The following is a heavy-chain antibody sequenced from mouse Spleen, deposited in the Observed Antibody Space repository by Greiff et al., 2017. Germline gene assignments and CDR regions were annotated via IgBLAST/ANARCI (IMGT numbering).Heavy chain of an antibody. D-gene: IGHD2-4*01. CDR3: AREAYYDYGYFDY. Sequence: VKLQESGAELVRPGTSVKVSCKASGYAFTNYLIEWVKQRPGQGLEWIGVINPGSGGTNYNEKFKGKATLTADKSSSTAYMQLSSLTSEDSAVYFCAREAYYDYGYFDYWGQGTTLTVSS. V-gene: IGHV1-54*01. CDR1: GYAFTNYL. J-gene: IGHJ2*01. CDR2: INPGSGGT.